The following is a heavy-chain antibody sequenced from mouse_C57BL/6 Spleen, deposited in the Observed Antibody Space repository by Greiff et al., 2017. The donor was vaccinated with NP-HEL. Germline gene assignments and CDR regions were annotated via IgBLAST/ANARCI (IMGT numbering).Heavy chain of an antibody. CDR1: GYAFSSSW. V-gene: IGHV1-82*01. CDR2: IYPGDGDT. D-gene: IGHD1-1*01. CDR3: ASSIYYRDY. Sequence: VQLQQSGPELVKPGASVKISCKASGYAFSSSWMNWVKQRPGKGLEWIGRIYPGDGDTNYNGKFKGKATLTADKSSSTAYMQLSSLTSEDSAVYFCASSIYYRDYWGQGTTLTVSS. J-gene: IGHJ2*01.